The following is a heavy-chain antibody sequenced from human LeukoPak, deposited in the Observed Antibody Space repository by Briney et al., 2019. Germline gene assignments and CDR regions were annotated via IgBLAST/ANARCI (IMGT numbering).Heavy chain of an antibody. CDR1: GFTFSTFS. CDR2: ISSGSAHI. Sequence: GGSLRLSCAGSGFTFSTFSFNWVRQAPGKGLEWVSSISSGSAHIYYADSVKGRFTISRDNAKKSLYLQMDSLRAEDTALYYCTRASQYNWNDVFHYWGQGTLVTVSS. V-gene: IGHV3-21*04. J-gene: IGHJ4*02. D-gene: IGHD1-20*01. CDR3: TRASQYNWNDVFHY.